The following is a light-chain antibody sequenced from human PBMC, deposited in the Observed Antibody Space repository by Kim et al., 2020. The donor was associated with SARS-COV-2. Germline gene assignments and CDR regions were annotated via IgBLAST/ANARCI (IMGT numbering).Light chain of an antibody. Sequence: PGERVTLSCRASQTVAGNFLAWYQHKFGRAPRLLILGASTRASGISDRFSSSGSGTDFTLTISRLEPEDSAVYYCQQLGGSPEITFGQGTRLEIK. V-gene: IGKV3-20*01. J-gene: IGKJ5*01. CDR3: QQLGGSPEIT. CDR2: GAS. CDR1: QTVAGNF.